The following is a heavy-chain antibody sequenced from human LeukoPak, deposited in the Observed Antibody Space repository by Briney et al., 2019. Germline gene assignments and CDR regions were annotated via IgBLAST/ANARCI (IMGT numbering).Heavy chain of an antibody. V-gene: IGHV3-30*18. CDR2: ISFEGRNI. CDR1: GFTFNSYG. J-gene: IGHJ4*02. CDR3: AKDIDSSGSYYFDS. Sequence: PGGSLRLSCAASGFTFNSYGMHWVRQAPGKGLEWVAVISFEGRNIHYADSVKGRFTISRDNSKNTLYLQMNSLRAEDTAVYYCAKDIDSSGSYYFDSWGQGTLVTVSS. D-gene: IGHD1-26*01.